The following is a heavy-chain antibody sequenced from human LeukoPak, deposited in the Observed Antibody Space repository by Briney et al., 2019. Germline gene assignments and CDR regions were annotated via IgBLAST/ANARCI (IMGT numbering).Heavy chain of an antibody. CDR3: ARADFCSTTTTCPYYYYMDV. J-gene: IGHJ6*03. D-gene: IGHD2/OR15-2a*01. V-gene: IGHV3-48*03. Sequence: PGGSLRLSCAASGFTFSSYEMNWVRQAPGKGLEWVSYISSTGISIYYADSVKGRFTISRDNAKNSLYLQMNSLRAEDTAVYYCARADFCSTTTTCPYYYYMDVWGKGTTVTVS. CDR2: ISSTGISI. CDR1: GFTFSSYE.